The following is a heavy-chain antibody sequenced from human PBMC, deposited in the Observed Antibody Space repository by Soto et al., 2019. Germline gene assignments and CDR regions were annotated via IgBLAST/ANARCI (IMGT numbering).Heavy chain of an antibody. CDR2: INAANGNA. CDR1: GYTFRRYA. J-gene: IGHJ4*02. D-gene: IGHD1-1*01. Sequence: QVQLVQSGAEVKKPGASVRVSCKTSGYTFRRYAMHWVRQAPGQTLEWMGWINAANGNAKCAQHFEDRLTITRDTSTATVYMELTSLAAADTAIYFCASEGQELAGDHWGQGTMVTVSS. CDR3: ASEGQELAGDH. V-gene: IGHV1-3*01.